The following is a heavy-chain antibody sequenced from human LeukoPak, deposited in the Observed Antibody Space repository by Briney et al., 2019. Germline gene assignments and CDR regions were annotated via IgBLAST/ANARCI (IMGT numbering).Heavy chain of an antibody. Sequence: GGSLRLSCAASGFTFSSYAMSWVRQAPGKGLEWVAGISAGGGSTYYADSVKGRFTISRDNSKNMLYLQLNSLRAGDTAVYYCARMTTVTHYWGQGTLVTVSS. J-gene: IGHJ4*02. D-gene: IGHD4-17*01. V-gene: IGHV3-23*01. CDR3: ARMTTVTHY. CDR1: GFTFSSYA. CDR2: ISAGGGST.